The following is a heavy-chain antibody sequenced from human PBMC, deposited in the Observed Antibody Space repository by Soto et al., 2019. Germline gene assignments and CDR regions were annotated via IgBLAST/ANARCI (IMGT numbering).Heavy chain of an antibody. V-gene: IGHV4-39*01. D-gene: IGHD3-3*01. CDR2: IYYSGST. CDR1: GGSISSSSYY. J-gene: IGHJ6*02. CDR3: ASSLGYYDFWSGLPRYYYYGMDV. Sequence: SETLSLTCTVSGGSISSSSYYWGWLRQPPGKGLEWIGSIYYSGSTYYNPSLKSRVTISVDTSKNQFSLKLSSVTAADTAVYYCASSLGYYDFWSGLPRYYYYGMDVWGQGTTVTVSS.